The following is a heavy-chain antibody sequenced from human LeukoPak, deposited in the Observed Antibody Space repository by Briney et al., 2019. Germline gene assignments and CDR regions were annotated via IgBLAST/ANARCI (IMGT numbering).Heavy chain of an antibody. V-gene: IGHV5-51*01. CDR2: IYPGDSDT. CDR3: ARLDCSGGSCYSGLFDY. J-gene: IGHJ4*02. D-gene: IGHD2-15*01. CDR1: GYSFTSYW. Sequence: GESLKISCKGSGYSFTSYWIGWVRQMPGKGLEWMGIIYPGDSDTRYSPSFQGQVTISADKSISTAYLQWSSLKASDTAMYYCARLDCSGGSCYSGLFDYWGQGTLVTVSP.